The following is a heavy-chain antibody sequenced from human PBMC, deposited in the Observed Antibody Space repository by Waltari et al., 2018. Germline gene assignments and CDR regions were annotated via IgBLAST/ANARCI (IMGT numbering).Heavy chain of an antibody. Sequence: QVQLVQSGAEVKKPGASVKVSCKASGYTFTSYDINWVRQATGQGLEWMGWMNPNSGNTGYAQKFQGRVTMTRNTSISTAYMELSSLRSEDTAVYYCARGRTNCGGDCYLVYMDVWGKGTTVTVSS. V-gene: IGHV1-8*01. CDR1: GYTFTSYD. CDR3: ARGRTNCGGDCYLVYMDV. CDR2: MNPNSGNT. J-gene: IGHJ6*03. D-gene: IGHD2-21*01.